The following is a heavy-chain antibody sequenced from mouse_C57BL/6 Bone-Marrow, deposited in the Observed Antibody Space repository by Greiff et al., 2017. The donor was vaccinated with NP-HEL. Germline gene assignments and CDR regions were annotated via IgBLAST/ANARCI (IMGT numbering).Heavy chain of an antibody. Sequence: QVQLKQPGAELVRPGTSVKLSCKASGYTFTSYWMHWVKQRPGQGLEWIGVIDPSDSYTNYNQKFKGKATLTVDTSSSTAYMQLSSLTSEDSAVYYCAREGYVDAMDYWGQGTSVTVSS. CDR3: AREGYVDAMDY. J-gene: IGHJ4*01. CDR1: GYTFTSYW. V-gene: IGHV1-59*01. CDR2: IDPSDSYT. D-gene: IGHD3-1*01.